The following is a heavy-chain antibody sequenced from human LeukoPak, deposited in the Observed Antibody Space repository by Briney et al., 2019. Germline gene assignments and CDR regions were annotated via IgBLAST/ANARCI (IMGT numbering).Heavy chain of an antibody. J-gene: IGHJ5*01. CDR3: ARVRNTAEYNWFDS. V-gene: IGHV4-30-2*01. D-gene: IGHD6-6*01. CDR1: DDSLNNGAFS. CDR2: FYHSGSS. Sequence: SETLSLTCAVSDDSLNNGAFSWSWIRQPPGKGLEWLGYFYHSGSSYYSPSFRSRVTMSIDRSTKQFSLRLSSVTAADTAVYYCARVRNTAEYNWFDSWGQGTLVTVSS.